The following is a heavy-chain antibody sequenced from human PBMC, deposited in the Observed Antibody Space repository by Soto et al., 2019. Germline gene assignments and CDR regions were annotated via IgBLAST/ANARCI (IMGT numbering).Heavy chain of an antibody. V-gene: IGHV3-30*18. CDR2: ISYDGSNK. Sequence: QVQLVESGGGVVQPGRSLRLSCAASGFTFSSYGMHWVRQAPGKGLEWVAVISYDGSNKYYADSVKGRFTISRDNSKNTLYLQMNSLRAEDTAVYYCAKGRVLRFLEWLSPGDVWGQGTTVTVSS. CDR3: AKGRVLRFLEWLSPGDV. D-gene: IGHD3-3*01. J-gene: IGHJ6*02. CDR1: GFTFSSYG.